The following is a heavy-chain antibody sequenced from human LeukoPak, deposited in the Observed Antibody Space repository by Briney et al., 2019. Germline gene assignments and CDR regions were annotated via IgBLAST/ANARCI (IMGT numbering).Heavy chain of an antibody. CDR1: GGSFSGYY. CDR2: ISYGGSS. J-gene: IGHJ4*02. Sequence: SETLSLTCAVYGGSFSGYYWSWIRQPLGKGLEWIASISYGGSSYYNPSLKSRVTISVDTSKNQFSLRLSTVTAADTAVYYCGRLPTDLLAFDYWGQGTLVTVSS. V-gene: IGHV4-34*01. CDR3: GRLPTDLLAFDY. D-gene: IGHD2-8*02.